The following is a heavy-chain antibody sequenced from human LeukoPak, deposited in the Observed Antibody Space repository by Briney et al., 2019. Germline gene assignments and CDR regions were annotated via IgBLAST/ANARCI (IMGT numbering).Heavy chain of an antibody. J-gene: IGHJ4*02. CDR3: AKDKYSSRKGWFLFDY. Sequence: GGSLRLSCAASGFTFSTYAMDWVRQAPGKGLEWVSVISANSGNKFYADSVRGRFTISRDNPKNTLYLQMSSLRAEDTAVYYCAKDKYSSRKGWFLFDYWGQGTLVTVSS. CDR2: ISANSGNK. V-gene: IGHV3-23*01. D-gene: IGHD6-13*01. CDR1: GFTFSTYA.